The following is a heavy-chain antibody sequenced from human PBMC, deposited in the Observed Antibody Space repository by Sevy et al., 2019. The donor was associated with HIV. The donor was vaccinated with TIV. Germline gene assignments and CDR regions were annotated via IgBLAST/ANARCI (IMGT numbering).Heavy chain of an antibody. D-gene: IGHD3-22*01. Sequence: GGSLRLSCAASGFTFSSYAMHWVRQAPGKGLEWVAVISYDGSNKYYADSVKGRFTISRDNSKNTLYLQMNSLRAEDTAVYYCARDFYYDSSGYSSPSDAFDIWGQGTMVTVSS. CDR3: ARDFYYDSSGYSSPSDAFDI. CDR1: GFTFSSYA. J-gene: IGHJ3*02. V-gene: IGHV3-30-3*01. CDR2: ISYDGSNK.